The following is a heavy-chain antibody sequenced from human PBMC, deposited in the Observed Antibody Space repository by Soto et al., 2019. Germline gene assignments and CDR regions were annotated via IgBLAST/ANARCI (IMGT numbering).Heavy chain of an antibody. V-gene: IGHV3-23*01. D-gene: IGHD6-13*01. J-gene: IGHJ2*01. CDR3: AKIAAPGNWYFDL. Sequence: EVQLLESGGGLVQPGGSLRLSCAASGFTFSNYVMTWVRQAPGRGLEWVSSITGSGSSTYYADSVKGRFTISRDNSKNTLYLQMNRLRAEDTAVYYCAKIAAPGNWYFDLWGRGTLVTVSS. CDR2: ITGSGSST. CDR1: GFTFSNYV.